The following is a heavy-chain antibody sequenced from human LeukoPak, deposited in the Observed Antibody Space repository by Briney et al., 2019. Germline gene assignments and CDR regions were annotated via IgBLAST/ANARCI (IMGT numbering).Heavy chain of an antibody. CDR3: ASSHGVVDAFDI. CDR2: IWYDGSNK. D-gene: IGHD4-17*01. CDR1: GFTFNTYD. J-gene: IGHJ3*02. Sequence: GGSLRLSCAASGFTFNTYDMHWVRQAPGKGLEWVAVIWYDGSNKYYADSVKGRFTISRDNSKNTLYLQMDSLRAEDTAVYYCASSHGVVDAFDIWGQGTMVTVSS. V-gene: IGHV3-33*01.